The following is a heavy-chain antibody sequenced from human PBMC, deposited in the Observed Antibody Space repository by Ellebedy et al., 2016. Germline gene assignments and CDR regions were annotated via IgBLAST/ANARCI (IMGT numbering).Heavy chain of an antibody. CDR1: GYTFTSYA. D-gene: IGHD2-2*01. Sequence: ASVKVSXXASGYTFTSYAMHWVRQAPGQRLEWMGWINAGNGNTKYSQKFQGRVTITRDTSASTAYMELSSLRSEDTAVYYCAGGGQDIVVVPAAITEYFQHWGQGTLVTVSS. CDR3: AGGGQDIVVVPAAITEYFQH. CDR2: INAGNGNT. V-gene: IGHV1-3*01. J-gene: IGHJ1*01.